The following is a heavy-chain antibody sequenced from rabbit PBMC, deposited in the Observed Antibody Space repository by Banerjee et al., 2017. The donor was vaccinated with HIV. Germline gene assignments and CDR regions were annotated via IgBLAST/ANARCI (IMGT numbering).Heavy chain of an antibody. CDR1: GFDLSSYHY. CDR2: IDPVFDTT. V-gene: IGHV1S43*01. J-gene: IGHJ3*01. Sequence: QQQLEESGGGLVKPEGSLTLTCKASGFDLSSYHYICWVRQAPGKGLEWIGYIDPVFDTTYYASWVNGRFTISSHNAQNTLYLQLNSLTAADTATYFCARGDADYRDATFWGPGTLVT. CDR3: ARGDADYRDATF. D-gene: IGHD2-1*01.